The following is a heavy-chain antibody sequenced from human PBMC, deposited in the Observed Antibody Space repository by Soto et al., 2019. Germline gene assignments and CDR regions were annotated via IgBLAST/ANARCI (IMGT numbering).Heavy chain of an antibody. CDR1: GYSFTSYW. V-gene: IGHV5-51*01. D-gene: IGHD5-18*01. J-gene: IGHJ6*02. CDR2: IYPGDSDT. Sequence: RGESLKISCKGSGYSFTSYWIGWVRQMPGKGLEWMGIIYPGDSDTRYSPSFQGQVTISADKSISTAYLQWSSLKASDTAMYYCARRGGYSYGYDYYYGMDVWGQGTTVTVSS. CDR3: ARRGGYSYGYDYYYGMDV.